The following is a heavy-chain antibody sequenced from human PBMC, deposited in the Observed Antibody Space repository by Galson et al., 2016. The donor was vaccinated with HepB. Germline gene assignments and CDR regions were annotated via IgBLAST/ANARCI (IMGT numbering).Heavy chain of an antibody. CDR2: ITGSGDST. D-gene: IGHD3-22*01. Sequence: SLRLSCAASGLTFRLYAMSWVRRAPGKGLEWVSTITGSGDSTYYAGSVKGRFTISRDNAEHTLFLQMNSLRAEDTAVYYCAKVNYYGGGGYFDYWGQGTLVTVAS. V-gene: IGHV3-23*01. CDR1: GLTFRLYA. J-gene: IGHJ4*02. CDR3: AKVNYYGGGGYFDY.